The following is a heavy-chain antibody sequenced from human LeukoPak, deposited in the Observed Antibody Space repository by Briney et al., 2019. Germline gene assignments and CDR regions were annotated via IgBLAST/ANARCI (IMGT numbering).Heavy chain of an antibody. CDR3: AKDPNGDYIGTFDI. Sequence: GGSLRLSCAVSGFIVSSNFMSWVRQAPGKGLEWVSSISGSGGSTQYAASVQGRFTISRDNSKNTLYLQMNSLRAEDTAVYYCAKDPNGDYIGTFDIWGQGTMVTVSS. V-gene: IGHV3-23*01. CDR2: ISGSGGST. CDR1: GFIVSSNF. D-gene: IGHD4-17*01. J-gene: IGHJ3*02.